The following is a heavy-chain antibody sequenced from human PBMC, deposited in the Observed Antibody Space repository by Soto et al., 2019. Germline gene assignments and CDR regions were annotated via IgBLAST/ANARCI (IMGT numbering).Heavy chain of an antibody. CDR3: ARAIGLGEYGY. CDR1: GYTFTSYG. Sequence: QVQLVQSGAEVKKPGASVKVSCKASGYTFTSYGISWVRQAPGQGLEWMGWISAYNGNTNYAQKLQGRVNMTTDTATGKAYMKRSRLSSADTDVNYCARAIGLGEYGYWWQGTLVTVSS. D-gene: IGHD3-10*01. CDR2: ISAYNGNT. J-gene: IGHJ4*02. V-gene: IGHV1-18*01.